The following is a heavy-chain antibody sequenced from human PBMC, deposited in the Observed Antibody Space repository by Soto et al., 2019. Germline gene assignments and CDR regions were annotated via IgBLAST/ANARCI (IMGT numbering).Heavy chain of an antibody. J-gene: IGHJ4*02. CDR2: ISGSGGST. D-gene: IGHD6-13*01. CDR3: AKDQGSSWYEIDY. CDR1: XFXFSNYA. V-gene: IGHV3-23*01. Sequence: EVQLLESGGGLVQPGGSLRLSCAASXFXFSNYAVTWVRQAPGKGLEWVSTISGSGGSTYYADSVKGRFTISRDNSKNTLYLQMNSLRAEDTAVYYCAKDQGSSWYEIDYWGQGTLVTVSS.